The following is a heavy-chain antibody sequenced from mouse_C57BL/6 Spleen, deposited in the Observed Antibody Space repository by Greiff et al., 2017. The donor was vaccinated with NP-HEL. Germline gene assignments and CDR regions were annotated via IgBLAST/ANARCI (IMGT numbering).Heavy chain of an antibody. CDR2: IDPETGGT. J-gene: IGHJ3*01. D-gene: IGHD4-1*01. V-gene: IGHV1-15*01. CDR1: GYTFTDYE. CDR3: TRLGGGPWFAY. Sequence: QVQLKQSGAELVRPGASVTLSCKASGYTFTDYEMHWVKQTPVHGLEWIGAIDPETGGTAYNQKFKGKAILTADKSSSTAYMELRSLTSEDSAVYYCTRLGGGPWFAYWGQGTLVTVSA.